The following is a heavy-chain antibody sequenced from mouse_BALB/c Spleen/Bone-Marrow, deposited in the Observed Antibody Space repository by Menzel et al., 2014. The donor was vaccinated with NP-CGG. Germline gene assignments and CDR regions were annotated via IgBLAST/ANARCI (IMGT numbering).Heavy chain of an antibody. J-gene: IGHJ2*01. CDR3: TSWDY. CDR1: GYTFXSCW. CDR2: IYPGSGST. V-gene: IGHV1S22*01. Sequence: LQQSGSELVRPGASVKLSCKASGYTFXSCWMHWVKQRHGQGLEWIGNIYPGSGSTNYDEKLKSKGTLTVDTSSSTAYMHLSSLTSEDSAVYYCTSWDYWGQGTTLTVSS.